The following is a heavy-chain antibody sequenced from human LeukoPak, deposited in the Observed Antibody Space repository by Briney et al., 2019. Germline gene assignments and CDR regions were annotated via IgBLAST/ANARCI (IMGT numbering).Heavy chain of an antibody. V-gene: IGHV3-21*01. D-gene: IGHD1-26*01. CDR1: GFTFSSYS. Sequence: PGGSLRLSCAASGFTFSSYSMNWVRQAPGKGLEWVSSISSSSSYIYYADSVKGRFTISRDNAKNSLYLQMNSLRAEDTAVYYCARDLSVGAKPDLGFDYWGQGTLVTASS. CDR3: ARDLSVGAKPDLGFDY. J-gene: IGHJ4*02. CDR2: ISSSSSYI.